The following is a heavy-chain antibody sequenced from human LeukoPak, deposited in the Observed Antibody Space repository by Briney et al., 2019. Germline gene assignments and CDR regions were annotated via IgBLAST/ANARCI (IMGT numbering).Heavy chain of an antibody. CDR1: GGSFSGYH. V-gene: IGHV4-34*01. J-gene: IGHJ4*02. CDR3: AREGPDCSSTSCPSQLYDY. CDR2: INHSGST. Sequence: SETLSLTCAVYGGSFSGYHWSWIRQPPGKGLEWIGEINHSGSTNYNPSLKSRVTISVDTSKNQFSLKLSSVTAADTAVYYCAREGPDCSSTSCPSQLYDYWGQGTLVTVSS. D-gene: IGHD2-2*01.